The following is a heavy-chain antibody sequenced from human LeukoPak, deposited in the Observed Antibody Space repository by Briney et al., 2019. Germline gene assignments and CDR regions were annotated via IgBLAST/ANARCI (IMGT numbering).Heavy chain of an antibody. J-gene: IGHJ5*02. CDR3: ARSYDWFDP. CDR2: IKQDGSEK. CDR1: GFTFSIYW. D-gene: IGHD2-2*01. V-gene: IGHV3-7*01. Sequence: GRSPRLSYVASGFTFSIYWMSCVRQARAKGLEWVANIKQDGSEKYYVDSVKGRFTISRDNAENSLYLQMNSLRAEDTAVYYCARSYDWFDPWGQGTLVTVS.